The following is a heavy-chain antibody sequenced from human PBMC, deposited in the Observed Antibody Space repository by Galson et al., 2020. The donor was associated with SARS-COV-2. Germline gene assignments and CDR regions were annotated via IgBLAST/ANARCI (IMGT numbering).Heavy chain of an antibody. CDR1: GDSVPNNIAT. CDR3: ARGVTAPTTSWFDP. D-gene: IGHD6-25*01. V-gene: IGHV6-1*01. J-gene: IGHJ5*02. CDR2: TYYRSKWYY. Sequence: SQTLSLTCVISGDSVPNNIATWNWIRLSPSRGLEWLGRTYYRSKWYYDYAAFIKSRIIINPDASKNQFSLQLNSLTPDDTAVYYCARGVTAPTTSWFDPWGQGTLVTVSS.